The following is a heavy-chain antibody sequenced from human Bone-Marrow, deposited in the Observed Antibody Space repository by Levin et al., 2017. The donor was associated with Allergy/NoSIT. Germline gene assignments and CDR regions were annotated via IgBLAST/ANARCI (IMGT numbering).Heavy chain of an antibody. V-gene: IGHV4-4*02. CDR1: GDSVTSRNS. CDR3: ARNAPDDRCFGELLGLGF. CDR2: INHVGRT. Sequence: SETLSLTCAVSGDSVTSRNSWNWVRQYPGRGLEWIGEINHVGRTNYAPSLGRRVTISVDKSRNQVSLQLPSVTAAATAVYFCARNAPDDRCFGELLGLGFWSQGALVTVSS. D-gene: IGHD3-10*01. J-gene: IGHJ4*02.